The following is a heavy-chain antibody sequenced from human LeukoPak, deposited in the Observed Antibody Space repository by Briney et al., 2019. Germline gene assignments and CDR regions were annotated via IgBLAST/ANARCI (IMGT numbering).Heavy chain of an antibody. CDR2: IWSDGSNK. V-gene: IGHV3-30*19. Sequence: GGSLRLSCAASGFTFSSYGMHWVRQAPGKGLEWVTVIWSDGSNKYYADSVKGRFTISRDNSKNTLYLQMNSLRAEDTAVYYCAREVVLGHRHYYYGMDVWGQGTTVTVSS. D-gene: IGHD2-8*02. CDR3: AREVVLGHRHYYYGMDV. CDR1: GFTFSSYG. J-gene: IGHJ6*02.